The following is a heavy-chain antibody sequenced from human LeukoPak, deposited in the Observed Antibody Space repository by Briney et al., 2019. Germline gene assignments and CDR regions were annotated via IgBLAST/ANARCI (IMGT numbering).Heavy chain of an antibody. V-gene: IGHV3-23*01. J-gene: IGHJ4*02. Sequence: GGSLRLSCAASGFTFSSYAMGWVRQAPGKGLEWVSGISGSGGGTYYADSVKGRFTISRDNSKNTLYLQMNSLRAEDTALYYCAKDRAYCGGDCYSPLDYWGQGTLVTVFS. CDR2: ISGSGGGT. CDR3: AKDRAYCGGDCYSPLDY. CDR1: GFTFSSYA. D-gene: IGHD2-21*02.